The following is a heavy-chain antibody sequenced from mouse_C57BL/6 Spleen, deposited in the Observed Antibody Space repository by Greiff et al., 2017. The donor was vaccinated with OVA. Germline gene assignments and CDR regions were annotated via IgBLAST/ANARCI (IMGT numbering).Heavy chain of an antibody. CDR2: IRNKANGYTT. D-gene: IGHD1-1*01. CDR1: GFTFTDYY. Sequence: EVKLMESGGGLVQPGGSLSLSCAASGFTFTDYYMSWVRQPPGKALEWLGFIRNKANGYTTEYSASVKGRFTISRDNSQSILYLQMNALRAEDSATYYCARHYYGSGGYFDYWGQGTTLTVSS. J-gene: IGHJ2*01. CDR3: ARHYYGSGGYFDY. V-gene: IGHV7-3*01.